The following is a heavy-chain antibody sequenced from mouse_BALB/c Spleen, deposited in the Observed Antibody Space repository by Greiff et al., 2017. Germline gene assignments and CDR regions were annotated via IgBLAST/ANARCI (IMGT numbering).Heavy chain of an antibody. CDR2: IYPGDGDT. V-gene: IGHV1-80*01. Sequence: VQLQESGAELVRPGSSVKISCKASGYAFSSYWMNWVKQRPGQGLEWIGQIYPGDGDTNYNGKFKGKATLTADKSSSTAYMQLSSLTSEDSAVYFCARGLLLHAMDYWGQGTSVTVSS. D-gene: IGHD1-1*01. CDR3: ARGLLLHAMDY. CDR1: GYAFSSYW. J-gene: IGHJ4*01.